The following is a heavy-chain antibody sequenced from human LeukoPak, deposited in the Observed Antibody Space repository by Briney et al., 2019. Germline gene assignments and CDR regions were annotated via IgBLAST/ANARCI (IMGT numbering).Heavy chain of an antibody. J-gene: IGHJ4*02. Sequence: GGSLRLSCAASGFTFSDYYMSWIRQAPGKGLEWVSYISSSSSYANYADSVKGRFTISRDNAKNSLYLQMNSLRAEDTAVYYCARDLSGIYYFDYWGQGTLVTLSS. D-gene: IGHD1-26*01. CDR1: GFTFSDYY. CDR3: ARDLSGIYYFDY. CDR2: ISSSSSYA. V-gene: IGHV3-11*05.